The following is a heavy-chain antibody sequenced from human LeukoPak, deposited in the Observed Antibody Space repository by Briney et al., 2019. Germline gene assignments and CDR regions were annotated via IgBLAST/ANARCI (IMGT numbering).Heavy chain of an antibody. Sequence: ASVKVSCKASGYSFTSNYIHWVRQAPGRGLEWMGMIYPRDGSTSYAQKFQGRVTVTRDTSTSTVHIELSGLRSEDTAVYYCARDQEAFDYWGQGTLVTVSS. CDR2: IYPRDGST. CDR1: GYSFTSNY. CDR3: ARDQEAFDY. J-gene: IGHJ4*02. V-gene: IGHV1-46*01.